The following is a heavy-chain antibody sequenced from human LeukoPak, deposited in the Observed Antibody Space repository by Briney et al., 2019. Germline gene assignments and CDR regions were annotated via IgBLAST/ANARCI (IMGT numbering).Heavy chain of an antibody. D-gene: IGHD3-10*01. J-gene: IGHJ5*02. Sequence: ASVKVSCKASGGAFSSYAISWVRQAPGQGLEWMGGIIPIFGTTKYAQKFQGRVTITADESTSTAYMELSSLRSEDTAVYYCARVTYGSGSYYPPYNWFDPWGQGTLVTVSS. CDR3: ARVTYGSGSYYPPYNWFDP. V-gene: IGHV1-69*13. CDR1: GGAFSSYA. CDR2: IIPIFGTT.